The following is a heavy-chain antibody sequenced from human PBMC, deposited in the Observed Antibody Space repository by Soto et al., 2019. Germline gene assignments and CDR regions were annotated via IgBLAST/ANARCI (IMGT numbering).Heavy chain of an antibody. D-gene: IGHD3-10*01. V-gene: IGHV1-18*01. Sequence: SVKVSCKASGYTFTSYGISWVRQAPRQGLQWMGWISAYNGNTNYAHKLQGRVTMTTDTSTSTGYMELRSLRSDDTAVYYCAREYYSGSGPSYWGQGTLVTVSS. CDR3: AREYYSGSGPSY. J-gene: IGHJ4*02. CDR1: GYTFTSYG. CDR2: ISAYNGNT.